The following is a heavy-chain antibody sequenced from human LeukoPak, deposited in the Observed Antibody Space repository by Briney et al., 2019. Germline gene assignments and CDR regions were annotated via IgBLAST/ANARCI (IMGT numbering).Heavy chain of an antibody. V-gene: IGHV4-38-2*01. CDR3: ARIITMIRGERSGYFAS. CDR2: IYHSGST. CDR1: GYGISSDYY. J-gene: IGHJ4*02. D-gene: IGHD3-10*01. Sequence: PSETLSLTCAVSGYGISSDYYWGWIRQPPGKGLEWMASIYHSGSTYYNPSLKNRVTISVDTSKSQLSLELISVTASDTAVYYWARIITMIRGERSGYFASWGQGTLVTVSS.